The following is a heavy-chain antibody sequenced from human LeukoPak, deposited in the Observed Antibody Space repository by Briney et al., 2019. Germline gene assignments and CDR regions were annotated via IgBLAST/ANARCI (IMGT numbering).Heavy chain of an antibody. D-gene: IGHD3-10*01. CDR3: ARDLITMVRGVIRYYGMDV. CDR1: GYTFTSYD. V-gene: IGHV1-46*01. J-gene: IGHJ6*04. CDR2: INPSGGST. Sequence: ASVKVSCKASGYTFTSYDIHWVRQAPGQGLEWMGIINPSGGSTSYAQKFQGRVTMTRDTSTSTVYMELSSLRSEDTAVYYCARDLITMVRGVIRYYGMDVWGKGTTVTVSS.